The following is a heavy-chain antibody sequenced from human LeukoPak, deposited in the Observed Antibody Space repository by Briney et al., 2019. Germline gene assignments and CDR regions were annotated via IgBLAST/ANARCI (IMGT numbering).Heavy chain of an antibody. Sequence: ASVKVSCKASGYTFTSYGISWVRQAPGQGLEWMGWISAYNGNTNYAQKLQGRVTMTTDTSTSTAYMELRSLRSDDTAVYYCARESSGSYHYYYYYGMDVWGQGTTVTVSS. V-gene: IGHV1-18*01. J-gene: IGHJ6*02. CDR1: GYTFTSYG. CDR3: ARESSGSYHYYYYYGMDV. D-gene: IGHD1-26*01. CDR2: ISAYNGNT.